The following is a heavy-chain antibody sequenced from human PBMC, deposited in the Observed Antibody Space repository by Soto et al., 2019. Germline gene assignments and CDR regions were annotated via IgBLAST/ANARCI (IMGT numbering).Heavy chain of an antibody. D-gene: IGHD5-12*01. CDR3: ARLVATIRSPYYYGMDV. CDR1: GYSFTSYW. Sequence: GESLKISCKGSGYSFTSYWISWVRQMPGKGLEWMGRIDPSDSYTNYSPSFQGHVTISADKSISTAYLQWSSLKASDTAMYYCARLVATIRSPYYYGMDVWGQGTTVTVSS. J-gene: IGHJ6*02. V-gene: IGHV5-10-1*01. CDR2: IDPSDSYT.